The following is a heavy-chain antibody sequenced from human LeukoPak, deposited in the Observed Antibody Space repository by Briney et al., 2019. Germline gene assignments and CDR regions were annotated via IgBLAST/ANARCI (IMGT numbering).Heavy chain of an antibody. Sequence: ASVKVSCKVSGYTLTELSMHWERQAPGKGLEWMGGFDPEDGETIYAQKFQGRVTMTEDTSTDTAYMELTSLRSEDTAVYYCATAIVVVVASTAAFDIWGQGTMVTVSS. CDR3: ATAIVVVVASTAAFDI. CDR1: GYTLTELS. CDR2: FDPEDGET. J-gene: IGHJ3*02. D-gene: IGHD2-15*01. V-gene: IGHV1-24*01.